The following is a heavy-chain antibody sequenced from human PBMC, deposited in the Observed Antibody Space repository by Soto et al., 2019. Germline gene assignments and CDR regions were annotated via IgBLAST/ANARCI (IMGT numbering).Heavy chain of an antibody. D-gene: IGHD1-26*01. V-gene: IGHV3-30-3*01. CDR3: ARDHGGSEGGGWFDP. CDR2: ISHDGSNE. Sequence: QVQLVESGGGVVQPGRSLRLSCAASGFIFRSYAINWVRQAPGKGLEWVALISHDGSNEYYADSLKGRFTISRDNSKNTLYLKMNSLRAEDTAVYYCARDHGGSEGGGWFDPWGQGTLVTVSS. J-gene: IGHJ5*02. CDR1: GFIFRSYA.